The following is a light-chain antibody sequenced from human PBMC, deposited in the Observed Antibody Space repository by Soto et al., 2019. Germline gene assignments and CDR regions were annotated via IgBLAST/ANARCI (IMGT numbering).Light chain of an antibody. J-gene: IGKJ4*01. CDR1: QSVSSSY. Sequence: EIVLTQSPGTLSLSPGERDTHSCRASQSVSSSYLAWYQQKPGQAPRLLIYGASSRATGIPDRFSGSGSGTDFTLTISRLEPEDFAVYYCQQYGSSPPGLTFGGGTKVDIK. V-gene: IGKV3-20*01. CDR2: GAS. CDR3: QQYGSSPPGLT.